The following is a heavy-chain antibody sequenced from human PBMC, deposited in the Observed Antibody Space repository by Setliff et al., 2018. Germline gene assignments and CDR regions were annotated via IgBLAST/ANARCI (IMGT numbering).Heavy chain of an antibody. D-gene: IGHD1-26*01. Sequence: LSLTCAVSGGSISSSNWWSWVRQPPGKGLEWIGEIYHSGSTNYNPSLKSRVTISVDTSKNQFSLKLTSVTAAGAAVYYCANSAYLRELDYWGPGTLVTVSS. CDR2: IYHSGST. J-gene: IGHJ4*02. CDR3: ANSAYLRELDY. V-gene: IGHV4-4*02. CDR1: GGSISSSNW.